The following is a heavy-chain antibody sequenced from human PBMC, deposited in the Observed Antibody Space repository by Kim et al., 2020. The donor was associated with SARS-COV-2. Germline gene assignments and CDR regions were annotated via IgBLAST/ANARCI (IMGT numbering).Heavy chain of an antibody. CDR2: ISGDSRYI. Sequence: GGSLRLSCTASGFFLSTDSMHWVRQAPGKGLEWVSSISGDSRYIYYADSVKGRLTISRDNAKKSLYLQMNSLGAEDTAVYYCASGRIQGGMDVWGQGTKVTVSS. V-gene: IGHV3-21*01. J-gene: IGHJ6*02. CDR1: GFFLSTDS. CDR3: ASGRIQGGMDV.